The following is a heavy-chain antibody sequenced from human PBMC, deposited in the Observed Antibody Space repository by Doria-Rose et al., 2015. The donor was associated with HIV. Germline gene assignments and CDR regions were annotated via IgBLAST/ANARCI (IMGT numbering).Heavy chain of an antibody. CDR1: GFTFSSHR. Sequence: VQLVQSGGGLVGPGGSLRLSCATSGFTFSSHRINWVRQAPGKGLEWFSSISSTSAYINYADSVRGRFTISRDNARNSLYLQMDSLRAEDTAIYYCATGVTLDYWGQGTLVTVSS. CDR3: ATGVTLDY. CDR2: ISSTSAYI. D-gene: IGHD3-10*01. J-gene: IGHJ4*02. V-gene: IGHV3-21*01.